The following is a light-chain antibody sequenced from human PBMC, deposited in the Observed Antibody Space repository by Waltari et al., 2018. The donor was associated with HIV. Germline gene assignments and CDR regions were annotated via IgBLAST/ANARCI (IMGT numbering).Light chain of an antibody. J-gene: IGLJ1*01. CDR2: DVS. CDR3: TSYTSSSGYV. Sequence: QSALTQPASVSGSPGQSITIPCTGTSSYVGGYKSVSWYQQHPGKAPKFMIYDVSNRPSGVSNRFSGSKSGNTASLTISGLQAEDEADYYCTSYTSSSGYVFGTGTKVTVL. V-gene: IGLV2-14*01. CDR1: SSYVGGYKS.